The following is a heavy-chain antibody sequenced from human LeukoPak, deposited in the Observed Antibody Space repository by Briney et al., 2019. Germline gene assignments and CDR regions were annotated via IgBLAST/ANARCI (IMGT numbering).Heavy chain of an antibody. J-gene: IGHJ3*02. CDR1: GGSISSYY. CDR3: ARVPPGSLAFDI. Sequence: PSETLSLTCTVSGGSISSYYWSWIRQPPGKGLEWIGEINHSGSTNYNPSLKSRVTISVDTSKNQFSLKLSSVTAADTAVYYCARVPPGSLAFDIWGQGTMVTVSS. V-gene: IGHV4-34*01. CDR2: INHSGST. D-gene: IGHD3-10*01.